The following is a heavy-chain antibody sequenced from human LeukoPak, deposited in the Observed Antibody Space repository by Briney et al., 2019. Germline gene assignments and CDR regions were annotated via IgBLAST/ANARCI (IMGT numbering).Heavy chain of an antibody. Sequence: GGTLRLSCAASGFTFSSYGMRWVRQAPAKGLEGVAVIWYDGSNKYYADSVKGRFTISRDNSKHTLYLQMNSLRAEDAAVYYCATYDYVWGSYRPPFDYWGQGTLVTVSS. CDR1: GFTFSSYG. V-gene: IGHV3-33*01. CDR2: IWYDGSNK. D-gene: IGHD3-16*02. J-gene: IGHJ4*02. CDR3: ATYDYVWGSYRPPFDY.